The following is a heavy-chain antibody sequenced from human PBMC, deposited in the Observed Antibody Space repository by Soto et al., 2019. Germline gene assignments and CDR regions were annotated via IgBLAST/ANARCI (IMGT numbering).Heavy chain of an antibody. J-gene: IGHJ6*02. CDR2: ISYDGSNK. V-gene: IGHV3-30-3*01. CDR1: GFTFSSYA. CDR3: ASTMDV. Sequence: QVQLVESGGGVVQPGRSLRLSCAASGFTFSSYAMRWVRQAPGKGLEWVAVISYDGSNKYYADSVKGRFTISRDNSKNTLYLQMNSLRAEDTAVYYCASTMDVWGQGTTVTVSS.